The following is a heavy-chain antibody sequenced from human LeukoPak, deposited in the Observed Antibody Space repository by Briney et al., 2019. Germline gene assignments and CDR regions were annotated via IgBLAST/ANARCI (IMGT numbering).Heavy chain of an antibody. J-gene: IGHJ3*02. V-gene: IGHV1-69*13. CDR1: GGTFSSYA. D-gene: IGHD6-13*01. CDR2: TIPIFDTA. CDR3: ARGGIAAAGIINNHDAFDI. Sequence: ASVKVSCKASGGTFSSYAISWVRQAPGQGYEWMGGTIPIFDTAHYAQKFQGRITITADESTSIAYMELRSLRSEDTAVYYCARGGIAAAGIINNHDAFDIWGQGTMVTVSS.